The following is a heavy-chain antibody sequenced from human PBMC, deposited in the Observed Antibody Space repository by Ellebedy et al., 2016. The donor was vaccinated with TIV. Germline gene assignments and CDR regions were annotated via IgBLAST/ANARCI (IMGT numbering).Heavy chain of an antibody. CDR1: GASISSDYYH. Sequence: SETLSLTCSVSGASISSDYYHWDWIRQTPGTGLEWIGSIYSSGATSYNPSLESRVTMSVDTSTNQFSLNLWSVTAADTAIYYCAKGTPGLFDFWGRGTLVTVSS. D-gene: IGHD2-15*01. J-gene: IGHJ4*02. CDR3: AKGTPGLFDF. V-gene: IGHV4-39*01. CDR2: IYSSGAT.